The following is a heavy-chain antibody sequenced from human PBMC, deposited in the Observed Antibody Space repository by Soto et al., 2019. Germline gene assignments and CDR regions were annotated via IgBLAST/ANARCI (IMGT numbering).Heavy chain of an antibody. J-gene: IGHJ6*02. CDR1: GYTFTSYG. Sequence: QVQLVQSGAEVKKPGASVKVSCKASGYTFTSYGISWVRQAPGQGLEWMGWISAYNGNTNYAQKLQGRVTMTTDTSTSTAYMELRRLRSDDTAVYYCARFRSCPGSYCSYYGMDVWGQGTTVTVSS. CDR3: ARFRSCPGSYCSYYGMDV. D-gene: IGHD1-26*01. CDR2: ISAYNGNT. V-gene: IGHV1-18*01.